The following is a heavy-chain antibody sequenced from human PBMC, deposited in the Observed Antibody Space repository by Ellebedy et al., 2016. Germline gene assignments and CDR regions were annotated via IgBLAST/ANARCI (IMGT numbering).Heavy chain of an antibody. D-gene: IGHD3-3*01. Sequence: SETLSLXXSVSGDSINNNYWSWIRQPPGKRLEYIGFTHDSGTTYYNPSLKSRVTISEDTSNNQISLKLSYVTAADTAVYYCARGFWSGYYFNLWGQGTLVTVSS. V-gene: IGHV4-59*13. CDR3: ARGFWSGYYFNL. CDR2: THDSGTT. J-gene: IGHJ5*02. CDR1: GDSINNNY.